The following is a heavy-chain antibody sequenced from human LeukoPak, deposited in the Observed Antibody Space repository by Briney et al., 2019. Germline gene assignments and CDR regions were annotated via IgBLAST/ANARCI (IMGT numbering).Heavy chain of an antibody. CDR2: IYPGDSDT. CDR1: GSSSTSYW. CDR3: ACPNTAMAMNAFDI. J-gene: IGHJ3*02. Sequence: GESLKISCKGSGSSSTSYWIAWARQVPGKGLEWMGIIYPGDSDTRYSPSFQGQVTISADKCISTAYLQWSSLKTSKTAMYYLACPNTAMAMNAFDIWGQGTMVTVSS. D-gene: IGHD5-18*01. V-gene: IGHV5-51*01.